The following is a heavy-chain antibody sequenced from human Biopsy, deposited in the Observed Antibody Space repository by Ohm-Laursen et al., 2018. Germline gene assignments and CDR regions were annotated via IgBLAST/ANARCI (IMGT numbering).Heavy chain of an antibody. CDR1: GFTFTSYA. CDR2: ISYDGSGE. Sequence: SLRLSCTASGFTFTSYAMHWVRQAPGKGLEWVAVISYDGSGEYYADSLQGRFTISRDNARNSLYLQIKSLRTEDTALYYCAKDTFADLRGPSGWYGVDYWGQGTMVTVSS. V-gene: IGHV3-30*18. D-gene: IGHD6-19*01. CDR3: AKDTFADLRGPSGWYGVDY. J-gene: IGHJ4*02.